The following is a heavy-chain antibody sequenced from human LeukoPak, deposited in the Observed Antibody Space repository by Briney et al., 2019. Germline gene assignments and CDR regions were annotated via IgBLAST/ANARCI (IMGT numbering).Heavy chain of an antibody. V-gene: IGHV4-38-2*01. J-gene: IGHJ4*02. Sequence: SETLSLTCAVSGYSISTGYYWGWIRQPPGKGLEWIGSIYHSGTTYYNPSLKSRVTISVDTSKNRFSLKLSSVTAADTAVYYCARHLGAFSSWRLYYFDYWGQGTLVTVSS. CDR1: GYSISTGYY. CDR2: IYHSGTT. CDR3: ARHLGAFSSWRLYYFDY. D-gene: IGHD1-26*01.